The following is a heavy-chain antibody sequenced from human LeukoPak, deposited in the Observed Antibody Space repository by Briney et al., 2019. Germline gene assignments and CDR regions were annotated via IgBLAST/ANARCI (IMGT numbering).Heavy chain of an antibody. V-gene: IGHV3-21*01. Sequence: GGSLRLSCAASGFTFSSYSMNWVRQAPGKGLEWVSSISSSSSYIYYADSMKGRFTISRDNAKNSLYLQMNSLRAEDTAVYYCARDLISSLGRWFDPWGQGTLVTVSS. CDR1: GFTFSSYS. J-gene: IGHJ5*02. CDR2: ISSSSSYI. D-gene: IGHD3-3*02. CDR3: ARDLISSLGRWFDP.